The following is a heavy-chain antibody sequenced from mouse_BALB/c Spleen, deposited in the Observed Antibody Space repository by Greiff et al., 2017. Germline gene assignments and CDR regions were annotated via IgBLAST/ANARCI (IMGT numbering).Heavy chain of an antibody. V-gene: IGHV1-80*01. CDR2: IYPGDGDT. CDR3: ARRGYRYGTDY. D-gene: IGHD2-14*01. J-gene: IGHJ2*01. Sequence: QVQLKQSGAELVRPGSSVKISCKASGYAFSSYWMNWVKQRPGQGLEWIGQIYPGDGDTNYNGKFKGKATLTADKSSSTAYMQLSSLTSEDSAVYFCARRGYRYGTDYWGQGTTLTVSS. CDR1: GYAFSSYW.